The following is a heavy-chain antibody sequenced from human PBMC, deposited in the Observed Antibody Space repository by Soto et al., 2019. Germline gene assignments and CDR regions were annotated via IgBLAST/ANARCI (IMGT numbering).Heavy chain of an antibody. J-gene: IGHJ6*02. D-gene: IGHD2-15*01. CDR3: ARGSCSGGSCYGMAV. V-gene: IGHV1-46*01. Sequence: QVQLVQSGPEVKQPGASVKISCKASGYTFTNYYIHWVRQAPGQGLEWVGLSNPNGDRPTYAERFQGRITMTRDTDTTTVSMEVRSLRSEDSALYYCARGSCSGGSCYGMAVWGQGTAVTVSS. CDR2: SNPNGDRP. CDR1: GYTFTNYY.